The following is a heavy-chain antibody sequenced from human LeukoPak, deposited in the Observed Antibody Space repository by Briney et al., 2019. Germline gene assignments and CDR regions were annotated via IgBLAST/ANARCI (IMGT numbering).Heavy chain of an antibody. CDR1: GGSMSSYY. D-gene: IGHD3-22*01. CDR2: TYYSGNT. Sequence: SDTLSLPCTVPGGSMSSYYWSWIRHPPGKGLEWIGYTYYSGNTNCNSSLKGRETISVDTSKNQFSLKVSSVTAADTAVYYCARVFHDSSGYPFDYWGQGTLVTVSS. CDR3: ARVFHDSSGYPFDY. V-gene: IGHV4-59*07. J-gene: IGHJ4*02.